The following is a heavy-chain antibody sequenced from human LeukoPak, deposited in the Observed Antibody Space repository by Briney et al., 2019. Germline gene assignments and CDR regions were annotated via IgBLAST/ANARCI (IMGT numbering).Heavy chain of an antibody. D-gene: IGHD2-2*01. Sequence: SETLSLTCTVSGSSISSDSYYWNWIRQSPGEGLEWVGSIDNTGSTYYTPSLKNRAFISADPSKNQFSLKLSSVTAADTAVYYCARDRYCSSTSCYLIPNWFDPWGQGTLVTVSS. J-gene: IGHJ5*02. V-gene: IGHV4-39*07. CDR2: IDNTGST. CDR3: ARDRYCSSTSCYLIPNWFDP. CDR1: GSSISSDSYY.